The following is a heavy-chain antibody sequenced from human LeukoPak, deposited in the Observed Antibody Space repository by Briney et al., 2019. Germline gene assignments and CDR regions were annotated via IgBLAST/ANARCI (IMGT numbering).Heavy chain of an antibody. V-gene: IGHV4-4*07. D-gene: IGHD3-3*01. J-gene: IGHJ4*02. CDR1: GGSISSYY. Sequence: PSETLSLSCTVSGGSISSYYWSWIGQPAGKGLEGIGRIYTSGSTNYNPSLKSRVTMSVDTSKNQFSLKLSSVTAADTAVYYCASGYYDFWRGLDYWGQGTLVTVSS. CDR3: ASGYYDFWRGLDY. CDR2: IYTSGST.